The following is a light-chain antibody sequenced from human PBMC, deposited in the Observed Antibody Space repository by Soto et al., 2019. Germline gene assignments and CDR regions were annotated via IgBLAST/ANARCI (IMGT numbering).Light chain of an antibody. CDR3: QQYNNWPRGLT. CDR1: QGISSY. J-gene: IGKJ4*01. CDR2: AAS. Sequence: DIQMTQSPSTLSGSVGDRVTITCRASQGISSYLAWYQQKPGKAPKLLIYAASTLQSGVPSRFSGSGSGTEFTLTIGSLQSEDFAVYYCQQYNNWPRGLTFGGGTKVDIK. V-gene: IGKV1-9*01.